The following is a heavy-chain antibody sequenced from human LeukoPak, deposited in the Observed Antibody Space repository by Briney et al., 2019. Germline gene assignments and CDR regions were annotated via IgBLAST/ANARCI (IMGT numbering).Heavy chain of an antibody. J-gene: IGHJ5*02. CDR2: ISYDGSNK. D-gene: IGHD2-15*01. V-gene: IGHV3-30-3*01. CDR3: ARGYCSGGSCYDWFDP. Sequence: GGSLRLSCAASGFTFSSYAMHWVRQAPGQGLEWVAVISYDGSNKYYADSVKGRFTISRDNSKNTLYLQMNSLRAEDTAVYYCARGYCSGGSCYDWFDPWGQGTLVTVSS. CDR1: GFTFSSYA.